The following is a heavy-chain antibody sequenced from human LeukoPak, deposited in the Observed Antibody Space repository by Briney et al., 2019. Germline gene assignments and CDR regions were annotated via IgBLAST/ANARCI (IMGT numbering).Heavy chain of an antibody. D-gene: IGHD3-10*01. CDR3: ASWFGESDALDI. CDR2: INPSGGST. J-gene: IGHJ3*02. V-gene: IGHV1-46*01. Sequence: ASVKVSCKASGYTFTSQYVHWVRQAPGRGLEWMGIINPSGGSTRYAQKFQGRVTMTRDTSTSTVYMELKRLRSEDTAVYYCASWFGESDALDIWGQGTMVTVSS. CDR1: GYTFTSQY.